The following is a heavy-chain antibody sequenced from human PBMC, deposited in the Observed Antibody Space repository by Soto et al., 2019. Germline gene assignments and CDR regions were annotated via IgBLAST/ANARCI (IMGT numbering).Heavy chain of an antibody. D-gene: IGHD6-19*01. V-gene: IGHV4-34*01. CDR2: INHSGST. Sequence: PSETLSLTCAVYGGSFSGYYWSWIRQPPGKGLEWIGEINHSGSTNYNPSLKSRVTISVDTSKNQFSLKLSSVTAADTAVYYCARDFTDSSGPTLGMGVWGQGTTVTVSS. J-gene: IGHJ6*02. CDR3: ARDFTDSSGPTLGMGV. CDR1: GGSFSGYY.